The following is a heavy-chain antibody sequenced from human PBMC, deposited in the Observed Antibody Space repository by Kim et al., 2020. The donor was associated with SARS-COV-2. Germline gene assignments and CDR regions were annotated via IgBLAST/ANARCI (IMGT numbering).Heavy chain of an antibody. CDR2: SKSDGSIT. D-gene: IGHD5-12*01. Sequence: GGSLRLSCAASGFTLSSYWMHWVRQAPGKGLVWVSRSKSDGSITTYADSVKGRFTMSRDNAENTLYLQMNSLRVEDTAGYFCAIGIHGATMYFDNWGQGT. CDR1: GFTLSSYW. J-gene: IGHJ4*02. CDR3: AIGIHGATMYFDN. V-gene: IGHV3-74*01.